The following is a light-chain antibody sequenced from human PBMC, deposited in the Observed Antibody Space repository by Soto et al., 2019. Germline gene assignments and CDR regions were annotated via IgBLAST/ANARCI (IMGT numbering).Light chain of an antibody. CDR1: RSNIGAGHD. CDR2: GNN. J-gene: IGLJ2*01. V-gene: IGLV1-40*01. CDR3: QSYDSSLSGSV. Sequence: QSALTQPPSVSGAPGQRVTISCTGSRSNIGAGHDVHWYQQLPGTAPKLLIYGNNNRPSGVPDRFSGSKSATSASLAITGLQAEDEADYYCQSYDSSLSGSVFGGGTKLTVL.